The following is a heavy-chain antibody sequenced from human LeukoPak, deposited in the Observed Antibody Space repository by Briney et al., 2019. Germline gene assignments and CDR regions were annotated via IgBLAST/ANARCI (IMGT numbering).Heavy chain of an antibody. D-gene: IGHD1-14*01. CDR3: AKDKGAVTGTFDY. CDR1: GDSITNYY. Sequence: SETLSLTCTVSGDSITNYYWSWIRQPPGKGLEWIGYIYYGGTTKNSPSLNSRVTISVDTSMNQLSLNLTSVTAEDTAVYYCAKDKGAVTGTFDYWGQGTLVTVSS. J-gene: IGHJ4*02. CDR2: IYYGGTT. V-gene: IGHV4-59*12.